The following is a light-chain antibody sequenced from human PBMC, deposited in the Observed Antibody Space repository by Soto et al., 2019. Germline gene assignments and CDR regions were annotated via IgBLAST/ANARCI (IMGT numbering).Light chain of an antibody. J-gene: IGKJ4*01. Sequence: EIVLTQSPGTLSLSPVERATLSCRGSQSVSSSYLAWYQQKPGQAPRLLIYGASSRATGIPDRFSGSGSGTVFTLTISRLEPEDFAVYYCQQYGSSPVTFGGGTKVEIK. CDR3: QQYGSSPVT. V-gene: IGKV3-20*01. CDR2: GAS. CDR1: QSVSSSY.